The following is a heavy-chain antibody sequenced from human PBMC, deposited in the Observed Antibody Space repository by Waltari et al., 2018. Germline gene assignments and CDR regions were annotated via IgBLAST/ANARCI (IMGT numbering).Heavy chain of an antibody. J-gene: IGHJ5*02. CDR1: GGSIRSYY. Sequence: QVQLQESGPGLVKPSETLSLTCTVSGGSIRSYYWSWIRQPPGKGLEWIGYIYYSGSTNYNPSLKSRVTISVDTSKNQFSLKLSSVTAADTAVYYCARVVVVVTAMRFDPWGQGTLVTVSS. V-gene: IGHV4-59*01. D-gene: IGHD2-21*02. CDR2: IYYSGST. CDR3: ARVVVVVTAMRFDP.